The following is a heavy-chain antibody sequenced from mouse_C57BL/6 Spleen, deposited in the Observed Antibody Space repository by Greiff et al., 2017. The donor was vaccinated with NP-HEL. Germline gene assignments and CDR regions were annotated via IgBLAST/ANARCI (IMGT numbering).Heavy chain of an antibody. CDR3: ARWTTVAYYYAMDY. Sequence: QVQLKESGAELVKPGASVKLSCKASGYTFTSYWMHWVKQRPGRGLEWIGRIDPNSGGTKYNEKFKSKATLTVDKPSSTAYMQLSSLTSEDSAVYYCARWTTVAYYYAMDYWGQGTSVTVSS. J-gene: IGHJ4*01. D-gene: IGHD1-1*01. CDR1: GYTFTSYW. V-gene: IGHV1-72*01. CDR2: IDPNSGGT.